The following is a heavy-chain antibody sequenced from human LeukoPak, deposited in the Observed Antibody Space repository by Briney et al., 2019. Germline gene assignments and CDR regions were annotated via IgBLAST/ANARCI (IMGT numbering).Heavy chain of an antibody. CDR3: ARDGSWLRDGYNYRGPRGDWFDP. J-gene: IGHJ5*02. CDR1: GGSISSSSYY. D-gene: IGHD5-24*01. Sequence: PSETLSLTCTVSGGSISSSSYYWGWIRQPPGKGLEWIGSIYYSGSTYYNPSLKSRVTISVDTSKNQFSLKLSSVTAADTAVYYCARDGSWLRDGYNYRGPRGDWFDPWGQGTLVTVSS. V-gene: IGHV4-39*07. CDR2: IYYSGST.